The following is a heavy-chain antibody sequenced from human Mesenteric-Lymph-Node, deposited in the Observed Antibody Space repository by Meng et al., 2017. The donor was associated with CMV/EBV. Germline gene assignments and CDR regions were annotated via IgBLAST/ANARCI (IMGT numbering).Heavy chain of an antibody. CDR3: ARDCSTTSCVDY. Sequence: SCKPSGYTFSDYYIHWVRQAPGQGFEWLGQINPHNGDTRYSQNFQGRVTMTRDTSIKTAYLHLSRLTSDDTAVYYCARDCSTTSCVDYWGQGALVTVSS. J-gene: IGHJ4*02. CDR2: INPHNGDT. CDR1: GYTFSDYY. V-gene: IGHV1-2*06. D-gene: IGHD2-2*01.